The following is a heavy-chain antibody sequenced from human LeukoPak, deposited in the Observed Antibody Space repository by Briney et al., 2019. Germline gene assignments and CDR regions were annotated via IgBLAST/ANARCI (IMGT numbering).Heavy chain of an antibody. J-gene: IGHJ6*03. CDR1: GYTFTSYG. CDR3: ARGDRWKSYYYMDV. Sequence: ASGKVSCKASGYTFTSYGISWVRQAPGQGLEWMGWSSAYNGNTNYAQKLQGRVTMTTHTSTSTAYMELRSLRSDDTAVYYCARGDRWKSYYYMDVWGKGTTVTVSS. D-gene: IGHD4-23*01. CDR2: SSAYNGNT. V-gene: IGHV1-18*01.